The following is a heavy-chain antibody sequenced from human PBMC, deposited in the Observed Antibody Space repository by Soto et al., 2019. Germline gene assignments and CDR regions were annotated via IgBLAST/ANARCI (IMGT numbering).Heavy chain of an antibody. V-gene: IGHV4-34*01. CDR2: INHSGST. Sequence: PSETLSLTCAVYGGSFSGYYWSWIRQPPGKGLEWIGEINHSGSTNYNPSLKSRVTISLDTSKNQFSLRLASVTAADTAVYYCARTNYDYVWGSYRFDYWGQGTLVTVSS. J-gene: IGHJ4*02. D-gene: IGHD3-16*02. CDR1: GGSFSGYY. CDR3: ARTNYDYVWGSYRFDY.